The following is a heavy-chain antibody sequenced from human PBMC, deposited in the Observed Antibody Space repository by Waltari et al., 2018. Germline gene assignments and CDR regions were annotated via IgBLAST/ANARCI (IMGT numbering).Heavy chain of an antibody. D-gene: IGHD3-16*01. Sequence: EVQLVESGGGLVMHGGSLRLSCAASGFTFRNTWMSWVRQAPGKGLEWVGRIKSRSAGGTTDYTSPVKGRFTISRDDSQNTLHLQMNSLKTEDTAVYYCTTDRFDWGQGILVTVSS. J-gene: IGHJ4*02. CDR2: IKSRSAGGTT. CDR3: TTDRFD. CDR1: GFTFRNTW. V-gene: IGHV3-15*01.